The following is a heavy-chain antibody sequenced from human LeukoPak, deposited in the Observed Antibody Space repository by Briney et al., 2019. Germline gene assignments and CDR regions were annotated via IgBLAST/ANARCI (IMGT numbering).Heavy chain of an antibody. CDR3: ARVGGTNYYYYGMDV. CDR1: GGSISSYY. J-gene: IGHJ6*02. Sequence: SETLSLTCLVSGGSISSYYWSWIRQPPGKGLEWIGYIYYSGSTNYNPSLKSRVTISVDTSKNQFSLKLNSLTAADTAMYYCARVGGTNYYYYGMDVWGQGTTVTVSS. CDR2: IYYSGST. V-gene: IGHV4-59*01.